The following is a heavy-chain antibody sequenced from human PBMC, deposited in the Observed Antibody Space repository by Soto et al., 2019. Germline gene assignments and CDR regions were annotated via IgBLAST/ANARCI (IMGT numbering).Heavy chain of an antibody. CDR2: ISWNSGNL. CDR1: GFTFDDYA. J-gene: IGHJ4*02. CDR3: AKGSSTTVLAFNDY. Sequence: EVQLVESGRGLVQPGRSLRLSCAASGFTFDDYAMHWVRQGPGKGLEWVSSISWNSGNLGYADSVKGRFTISRDNAKNSLYLQMSSLRGEDTALYYCAKGSSTTVLAFNDYWGQGSRVTVSS. D-gene: IGHD4-17*01. V-gene: IGHV3-9*01.